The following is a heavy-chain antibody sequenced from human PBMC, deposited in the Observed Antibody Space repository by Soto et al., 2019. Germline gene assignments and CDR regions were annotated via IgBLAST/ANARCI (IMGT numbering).Heavy chain of an antibody. V-gene: IGHV3-53*01. Sequence: EVQLVESGGTFIQPGGSLRLSCAASGFTVRSNFFTWVRQAPGKGLEWVSTIYYGGTISYADSVKGRFTISRDDSKNTLFLQMNSLRAEATAVYYCTRDSGDHSPSGTWGDVWGQGTTVTVSS. J-gene: IGHJ6*02. D-gene: IGHD3-10*01. CDR1: GFTVRSNF. CDR2: IYYGGTI. CDR3: TRDSGDHSPSGTWGDV.